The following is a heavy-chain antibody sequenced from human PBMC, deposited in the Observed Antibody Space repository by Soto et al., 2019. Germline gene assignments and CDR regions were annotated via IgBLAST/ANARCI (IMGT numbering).Heavy chain of an antibody. Sequence: SVKVSCTSSGGTFSSYASSWVRQAPGQGLEWMGGIIPIFGTANYAQKFQGRVTITADESTSTAYMELSSLRSEDTAVYYCARPPRLQYAGMDVWGQGTTVTVSS. CDR1: GGTFSSYA. D-gene: IGHD4-4*01. J-gene: IGHJ6*02. CDR3: ARPPRLQYAGMDV. V-gene: IGHV1-69*13. CDR2: IIPIFGTA.